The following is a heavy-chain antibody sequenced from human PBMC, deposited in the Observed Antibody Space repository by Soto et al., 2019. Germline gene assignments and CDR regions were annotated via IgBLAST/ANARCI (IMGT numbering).Heavy chain of an antibody. CDR3: AREEKAWPLAYGLDV. J-gene: IGHJ6*02. CDR1: GFSFSTYS. Sequence: GGSLRLSCEASGFSFSTYSMHGVRQAPGKGLEWVSSIGRRSDIYYADSVKGRLTISRDNAKNSVSLQMNSLREEDTAVYYCAREEKAWPLAYGLDVWGQGATVPIYS. V-gene: IGHV3-21*01. CDR2: IGRRSDI.